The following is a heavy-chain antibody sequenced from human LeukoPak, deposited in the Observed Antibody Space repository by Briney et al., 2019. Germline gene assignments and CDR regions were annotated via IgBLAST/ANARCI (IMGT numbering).Heavy chain of an antibody. Sequence: SETLSLTCAVSGGSISINNWWGWFRPPPGKGLEWIGEIYHSGSPNYNPSLKSRVTISVDKSRNHVSLNLSSVTAADTAVYYCARVNINNWHSCDYWGQGTLVTVSS. D-gene: IGHD1-1*01. CDR3: ARVNINNWHSCDY. CDR1: GGSISINNW. V-gene: IGHV4-4*02. CDR2: IYHSGSP. J-gene: IGHJ4*02.